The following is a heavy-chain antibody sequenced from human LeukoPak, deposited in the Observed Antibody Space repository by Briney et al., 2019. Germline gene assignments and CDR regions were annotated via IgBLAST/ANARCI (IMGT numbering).Heavy chain of an antibody. D-gene: IGHD6-19*01. J-gene: IGHJ4*02. CDR1: GFIFTNAW. V-gene: IGHV3-15*01. Sequence: GGSLRLSCAASGFIFTNAWMNWVRQAPGKGLEWVGRIKSKTDGGTTDYAAPVKGRFTVSRDDSKKMLYLQMNSLETEDTGVYYCTSSSSDWGQGTLVTVSS. CDR2: IKSKTDGGTT. CDR3: TSSSSD.